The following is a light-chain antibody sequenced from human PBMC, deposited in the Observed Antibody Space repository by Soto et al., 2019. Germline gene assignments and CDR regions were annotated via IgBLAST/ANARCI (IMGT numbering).Light chain of an antibody. J-gene: IGKJ5*01. Sequence: DIQMTQSPSSLSASAGDRVTITCRASQGISNFLAWFQQKPGKAPKSLIHEASTLQSGVPSKISGSGCGTDFTLTINNLQPEDSGTYYCQQYDSYPVTFGQGTRLEI. CDR1: QGISNF. V-gene: IGKV1-16*02. CDR3: QQYDSYPVT. CDR2: EAS.